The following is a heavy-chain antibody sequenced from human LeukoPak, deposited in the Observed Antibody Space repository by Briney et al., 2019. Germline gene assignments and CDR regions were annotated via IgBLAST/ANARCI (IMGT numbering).Heavy chain of an antibody. Sequence: NPSETQSLTCTVSGGSISSYYWSWIRQPPGKGLEWIGYIYYSGSTNYNPSLKSRVTISVDTSKNQFSLKLSSVTAADTAVYYCARRYGHNWGQGTLVTVSS. J-gene: IGHJ4*02. CDR2: IYYSGST. CDR3: ARRYGHN. CDR1: GGSISSYY. D-gene: IGHD3-10*01. V-gene: IGHV4-59*08.